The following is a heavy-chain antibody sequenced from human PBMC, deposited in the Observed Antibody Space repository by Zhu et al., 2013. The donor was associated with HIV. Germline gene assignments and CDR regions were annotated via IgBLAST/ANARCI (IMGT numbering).Heavy chain of an antibody. Sequence: QVQLVQSGAELKDPGSSVKVSCKASGGTFSSYPISWVRQAHGHGLEWMGGIIPIFNTTNYAQKFQGRVTITADESTSTAYMELSSLRSEDTAVYYCARGAQQLDPWYFDYWGQGTLVTVSS. CDR3: ARGAQQLDPWYFDY. CDR1: GGTFSSYP. CDR2: IIPIFNTT. J-gene: IGHJ4*02. D-gene: IGHD6-13*01. V-gene: IGHV1-69*01.